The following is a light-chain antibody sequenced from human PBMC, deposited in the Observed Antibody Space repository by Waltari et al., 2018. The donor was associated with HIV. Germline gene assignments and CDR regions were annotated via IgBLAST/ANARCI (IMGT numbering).Light chain of an antibody. J-gene: IGKJ3*01. CDR3: QQYGTSPPRFT. CDR2: ATS. CDR1: QIFSSNF. V-gene: IGKV3-20*01. Sequence: EIVLTQSPGTLSLSPGERATLSCRASQIFSSNFLAWYQQRPGQAPRLLIYATSTRATGIPDRFSGSGSGTDFTLTISKLEPEDFGVYYCQQYGTSPPRFTCGPGTKVEIK.